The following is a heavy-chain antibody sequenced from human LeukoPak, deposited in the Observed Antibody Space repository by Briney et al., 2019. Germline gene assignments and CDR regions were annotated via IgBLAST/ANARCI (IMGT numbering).Heavy chain of an antibody. CDR3: ARDRVSGSYYPHWFDP. J-gene: IGHJ5*02. D-gene: IGHD1-26*01. CDR2: IYSSGST. Sequence: SETLSLTCTVSGGSMRSYYWSWIRQPAGKGLEWIGRIYSSGSTNHSPSLKSRVTMSVATSKNQFSLKLRSVTAADTAVYYCARDRVSGSYYPHWFDPWGQGTLVTVSS. V-gene: IGHV4-4*07. CDR1: GGSMRSYY.